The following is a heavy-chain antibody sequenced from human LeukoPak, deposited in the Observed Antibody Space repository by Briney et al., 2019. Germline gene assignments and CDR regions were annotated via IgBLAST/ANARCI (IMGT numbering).Heavy chain of an antibody. V-gene: IGHV1-2*02. Sequence: GASVKVSCKASGYTFTGYYMHWVRQAPGQGLEWMGWINPNSGGTNYAQKFQGRVTMTRDTSISTAYMELSRLRSDDTAVYYCASLMVHARSQSNPFDYWGQGTLVTVSS. CDR3: ASLMVHARSQSNPFDY. CDR2: INPNSGGT. D-gene: IGHD2-8*01. J-gene: IGHJ4*02. CDR1: GYTFTGYY.